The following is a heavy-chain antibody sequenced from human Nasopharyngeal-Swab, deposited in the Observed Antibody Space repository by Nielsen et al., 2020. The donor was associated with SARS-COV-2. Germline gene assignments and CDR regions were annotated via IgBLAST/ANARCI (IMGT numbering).Heavy chain of an antibody. Sequence: GGSLRLSCAASGFTFSSYGMHWVRQAPGKGLEWVAVISYDGSNKYYADSVKGRFTISRDNSKNTLYLQMNSLRAEDTAVCYCAKGYFLDYWGQGTLVTVSS. CDR1: GFTFSSYG. D-gene: IGHD2/OR15-2a*01. CDR3: AKGYFLDY. CDR2: ISYDGSNK. J-gene: IGHJ4*02. V-gene: IGHV3-30*18.